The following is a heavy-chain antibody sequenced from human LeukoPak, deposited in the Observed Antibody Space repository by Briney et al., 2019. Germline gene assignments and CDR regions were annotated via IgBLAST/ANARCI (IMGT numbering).Heavy chain of an antibody. CDR3: ARLPDCSGGSCYSRYYYYGMDV. CDR1: GGSISSGGYY. D-gene: IGHD2-15*01. J-gene: IGHJ6*02. V-gene: IGHV4-31*03. Sequence: PSETLSPTCSVSGGSISSGGYYWSWIRQHPGKGLEWIGYIYYSGSTYYNPSLKSRVAISVDTSKNQFSLKLSSVTAADTAVYYCARLPDCSGGSCYSRYYYYGMDVWGQGTTVTVSS. CDR2: IYYSGST.